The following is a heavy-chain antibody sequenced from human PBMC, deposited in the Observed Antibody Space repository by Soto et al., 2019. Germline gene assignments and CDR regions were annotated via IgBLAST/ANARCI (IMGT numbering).Heavy chain of an antibody. J-gene: IGHJ5*02. CDR3: AGSTSRGYNWFDP. V-gene: IGHV3-7*03. CDR2: IKQDGSEK. Sequence: EVQLVESGGGLVQPGGSLRLSCAASGFTFSSYWMSWVRQAPGKGLEWVANIKQDGSEKYYVDSVKGRFTISRDNAKNSLYLQMNSLRAEDTAVYYCAGSTSRGYNWFDPWGQGTLVTVSS. CDR1: GFTFSSYW. D-gene: IGHD2-2*01.